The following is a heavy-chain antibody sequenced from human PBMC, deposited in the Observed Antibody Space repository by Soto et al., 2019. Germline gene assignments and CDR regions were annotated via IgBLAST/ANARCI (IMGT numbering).Heavy chain of an antibody. CDR1: GFTFTSAW. Sequence: EVQLVESGGGFVKPGGSLRLSCAASGFTFTSAWMNWVRQAPGKGLEWVARIVSRSDGGAIDYAAPVRGRFTISRDDSKNTLYLQMNSLKVEDTGIYFCNTATKLNAGGQVSGAFDVWGQGTMVTASS. V-gene: IGHV3-15*07. J-gene: IGHJ3*01. D-gene: IGHD6-25*01. CDR3: NTATKLNAGGQVSGAFDV. CDR2: IVSRSDGGAI.